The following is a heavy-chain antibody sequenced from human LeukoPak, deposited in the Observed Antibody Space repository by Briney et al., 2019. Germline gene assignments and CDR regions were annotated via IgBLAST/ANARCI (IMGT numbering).Heavy chain of an antibody. D-gene: IGHD4-17*01. CDR3: ARGPHYGDYFDY. Sequence: GASVKVSCKASGGTFSSYAISWVRQAPGQGLEWMGGIIPTFGTANYAQKFQGRVTMTRNTSISTAYMELSSLRSEDTAVYYCARGPHYGDYFDYWGQGTLVTVSS. CDR1: GGTFSSYA. J-gene: IGHJ4*02. CDR2: IIPTFGTA. V-gene: IGHV1-69*05.